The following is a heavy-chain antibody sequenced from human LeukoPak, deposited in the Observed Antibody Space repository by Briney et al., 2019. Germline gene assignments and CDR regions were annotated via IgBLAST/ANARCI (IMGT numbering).Heavy chain of an antibody. J-gene: IGHJ3*02. CDR1: GFIFSSFG. Sequence: GGSLRLSCAASGFIFSSFGMNWVRQAPGRGLEWVSSISSSSSYTYYADSLKGRFTISRDNAKKSLYLQINSLRAEDTAVYYCARVKWEGGAFDIWGQGTMVTVSS. CDR2: ISSSSSYT. V-gene: IGHV3-21*01. CDR3: ARVKWEGGAFDI. D-gene: IGHD1-26*01.